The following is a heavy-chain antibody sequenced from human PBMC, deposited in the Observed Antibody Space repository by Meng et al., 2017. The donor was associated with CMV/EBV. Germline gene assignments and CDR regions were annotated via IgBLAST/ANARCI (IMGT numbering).Heavy chain of an antibody. D-gene: IGHD3-3*01. Sequence: GESLKISCAASGFTFSSYSMDWVRQAPGKGLEWVSYISSSSSTIYYAVFVKGRFTISRDNAKNSLYLQMNRLKDEDTAVYYCARDRDCDFWSGYYYYYYGMDVWGQGTTVTVSS. V-gene: IGHV3-48*02. CDR1: GFTFSSYS. CDR2: ISSSSSTI. CDR3: ARDRDCDFWSGYYYYYYGMDV. J-gene: IGHJ6*02.